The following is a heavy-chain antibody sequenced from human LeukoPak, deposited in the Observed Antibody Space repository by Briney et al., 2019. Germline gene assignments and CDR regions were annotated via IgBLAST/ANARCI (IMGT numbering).Heavy chain of an antibody. CDR3: ARGGRLGEFARAWDV. CDR2: IYYNGST. Sequence: SESLSLTCTVSGGSISSYYWSWIRQPRARGWAGIGYIYYNGSTNYNPSLKSRVTISVDTSKNQFSLKLRYVNAADTAVYYGARGGRLGEFARAWDVWGQGTTVTVS. CDR1: GGSISSYY. V-gene: IGHV4-59*12. J-gene: IGHJ6*02. D-gene: IGHD3-16*01.